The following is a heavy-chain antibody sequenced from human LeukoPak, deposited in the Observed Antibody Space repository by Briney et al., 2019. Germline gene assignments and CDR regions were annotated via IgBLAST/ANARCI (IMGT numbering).Heavy chain of an antibody. Sequence: GGSLRLSCAASGFTFSSYAMHWVRQAPGKGLEWVAVISYDGSNKYYADSVKGRFTISRDNSKNTLYLQMNSLRAEDTAVYYCARDPYYYGSGSYYSRPGRGSYFDYWAREPWSPSPQ. CDR3: ARDPYYYGSGSYYSRPGRGSYFDY. CDR1: GFTFSSYA. D-gene: IGHD3-10*01. CDR2: ISYDGSNK. V-gene: IGHV3-30-3*01. J-gene: IGHJ4*02.